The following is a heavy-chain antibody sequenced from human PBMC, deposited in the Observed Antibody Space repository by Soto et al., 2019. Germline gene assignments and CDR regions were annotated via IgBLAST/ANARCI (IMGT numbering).Heavy chain of an antibody. CDR3: ARAPAMVRGQSNRDDAFDI. CDR1: GYTFTSYD. D-gene: IGHD3-10*01. J-gene: IGHJ3*02. Sequence: ASVKVSCKASGYTFTSYDINWVRQATGQGLEWMGWMNPNSGNTGYAQKFQGRVTMTRNTSISTAYMELSSLRTEDTAVYYGARAPAMVRGQSNRDDAFDIWGQGTMVTVSS. V-gene: IGHV1-8*01. CDR2: MNPNSGNT.